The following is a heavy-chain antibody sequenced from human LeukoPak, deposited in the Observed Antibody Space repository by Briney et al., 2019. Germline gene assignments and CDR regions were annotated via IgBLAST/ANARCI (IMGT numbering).Heavy chain of an antibody. J-gene: IGHJ4*02. CDR1: GFTFSGFA. CDR3: AKDVRSSGYYGQFDY. D-gene: IGHD3-22*01. Sequence: PGGSLRLSCAASGFTFSGFAMSWVRQPPGKGPEWVSAISGSGGNTYYADSVKGRFTISRDNSKNTLYLQMNSLRVEDTAVYYCAKDVRSSGYYGQFDYWGQGTLVTVSS. CDR2: ISGSGGNT. V-gene: IGHV3-23*01.